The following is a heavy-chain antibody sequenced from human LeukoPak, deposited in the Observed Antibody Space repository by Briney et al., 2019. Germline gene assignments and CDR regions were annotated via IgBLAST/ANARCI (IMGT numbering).Heavy chain of an antibody. CDR3: AREGLYGSGSSYYFDY. V-gene: IGHV4-38-2*02. Sequence: PSETLSLTCTVSGYSLSSGYYWGWIRQPPGKGLEWIGSIYHSGSTYYNPSLKSRVTISVDTSKNQFSLKLSSVTAADTAVYYCAREGLYGSGSSYYFDYWGQGTLVTVSS. D-gene: IGHD3-10*01. CDR1: GYSLSSGYY. CDR2: IYHSGST. J-gene: IGHJ4*02.